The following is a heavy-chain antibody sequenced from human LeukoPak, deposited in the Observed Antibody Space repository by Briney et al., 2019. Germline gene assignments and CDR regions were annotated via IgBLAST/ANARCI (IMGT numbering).Heavy chain of an antibody. V-gene: IGHV3-21*01. D-gene: IGHD4-23*01. Sequence: PGGSLRLSCAASGFTFSSYSMNWVRQAPGKGLEWVSSISSSSSYIYYADSVKGRFTISRDNAKNSLYLQMNSLRAEDTAVYYCARAPTVGYYFDYWGQGTLVTVSS. CDR3: ARAPTVGYYFDY. CDR2: ISSSSSYI. J-gene: IGHJ4*02. CDR1: GFTFSSYS.